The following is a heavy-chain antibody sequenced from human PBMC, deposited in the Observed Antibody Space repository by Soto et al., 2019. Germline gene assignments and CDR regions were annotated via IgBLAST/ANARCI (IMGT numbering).Heavy chain of an antibody. D-gene: IGHD2-21*01. J-gene: IGHJ4*02. CDR3: VRGGGGGQFDS. Sequence: WGSLTLSCEVSGFTFSDFYMSWIRQSPGKGLEWLSYISPKSNYKQYAESVKGRHTVSRDNAKNSLSLQMNSLRVEDTAVYYCVRGGGGGQFDSWGQGTLVTVSS. CDR2: ISPKSNYK. V-gene: IGHV3-11*06. CDR1: GFTFSDFY.